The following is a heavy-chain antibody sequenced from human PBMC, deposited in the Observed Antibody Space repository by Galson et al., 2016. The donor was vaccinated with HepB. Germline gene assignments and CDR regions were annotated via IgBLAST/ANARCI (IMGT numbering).Heavy chain of an antibody. J-gene: IGHJ6*02. CDR1: GFTFSGYA. CDR2: ISGNGGTT. CDR3: AKTLLGGMDV. Sequence: SLRLSCAASGFTFSGYAMSWVRQAPGKGLECVSSISGNGGTTCYADSVKGRFTISRDNSKNTLYLQMNSLRADDTAVYYCAKTLLGGMDVWGQGTTVTVSS. V-gene: IGHV3-23*01. D-gene: IGHD2-21*01.